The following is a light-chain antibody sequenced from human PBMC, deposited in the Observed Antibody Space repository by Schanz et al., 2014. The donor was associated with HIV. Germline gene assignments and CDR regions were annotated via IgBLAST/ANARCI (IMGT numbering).Light chain of an antibody. Sequence: QSVLTQPPSASGTPGQRVTISCSGSSSNIGSNTVNWYQQLPGTAPKLLIYNNNQRPSGVPDRFSGSKSGSTASLTVSGLQAEDEADYYCSSYAGSKNLVVFGGGTKLTVL. CDR1: SSNIGSNT. V-gene: IGLV1-44*01. CDR2: NNN. J-gene: IGLJ2*01. CDR3: SSYAGSKNLVV.